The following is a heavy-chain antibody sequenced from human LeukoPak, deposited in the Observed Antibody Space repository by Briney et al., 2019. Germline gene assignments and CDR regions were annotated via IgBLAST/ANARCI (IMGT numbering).Heavy chain of an antibody. CDR2: LYYSGSH. V-gene: IGHV4-59*07. Sequence: SDTLSLTRTLSGGSHSIHYWIWIPHPPGRGLECIGYLYYSGSHHYNPSLKSRVTISVDASKNQFSLELSSVSAADTAVYYCAGRYSSLFDYWGQGTLVTVSS. D-gene: IGHD6-6*01. CDR1: GGSHSIHY. CDR3: AGRYSSLFDY. J-gene: IGHJ4*02.